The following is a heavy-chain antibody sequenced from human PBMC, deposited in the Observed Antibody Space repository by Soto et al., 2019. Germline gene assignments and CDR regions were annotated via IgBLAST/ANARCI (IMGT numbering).Heavy chain of an antibody. CDR2: ISWNGGTI. D-gene: IGHD4-4*01. J-gene: IGHJ4*02. V-gene: IGHV3-9*01. CDR1: GFTFQNYA. CDR3: AKDKVYSNIEYYFDS. Sequence: GGSLRLSCAASGFTFQNYAMHWVRQAPGKGLEWVSGISWNGGTIGYADSVRGRFTISRDNAKSSLYLQMNSLRPEDTALYYCAKDKVYSNIEYYFDSWGQGPLVAVSS.